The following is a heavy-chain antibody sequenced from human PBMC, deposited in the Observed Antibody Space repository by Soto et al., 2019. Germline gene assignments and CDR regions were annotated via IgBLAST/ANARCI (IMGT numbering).Heavy chain of an antibody. Sequence: SVKVSCKASGFTFTSSAVQWVRQARGQRLEWIGWIVVGSGNTNYAQKLQERVTVTRDTSIGTAYLELTGLKSDDTAIYYCARDQQKYNPSFYHYYAMDLWGQGTTVTVSS. J-gene: IGHJ6*02. CDR2: IVVGSGNT. D-gene: IGHD1-20*01. V-gene: IGHV1-58*01. CDR1: GFTFTSSA. CDR3: ARDQQKYNPSFYHYYAMDL.